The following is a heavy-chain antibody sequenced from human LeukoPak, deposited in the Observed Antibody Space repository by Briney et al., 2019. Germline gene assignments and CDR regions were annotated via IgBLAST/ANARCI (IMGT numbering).Heavy chain of an antibody. CDR2: ISGSGGST. CDR3: AKPSSYSSSCFDY. CDR1: GFTFSSYA. Sequence: GGSLRLSCAASGFTFSSYAMSWVRQAPGKGLEWVSAISGSGGSTYYADSVKGRFTISRDSSKNTLYLQMNSLRAEDTAVYYCAKPSSYSSSCFDYWGQGTLVTVSS. D-gene: IGHD6-6*01. V-gene: IGHV3-23*01. J-gene: IGHJ4*02.